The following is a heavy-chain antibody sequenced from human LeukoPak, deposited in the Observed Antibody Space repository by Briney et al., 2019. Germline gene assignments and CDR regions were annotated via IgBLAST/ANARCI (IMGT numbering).Heavy chain of an antibody. CDR3: ARIPWVGELLGGDY. Sequence: GGSLRLSCAASGFTVSSNYMSWVRQAPGKGLEWVSVIYSGGSTYYADSVKGRFTISRDNAKNSLSLQMNGLRAEDTAVYYCARIPWVGELLGGDYWGQGTLVTVSS. J-gene: IGHJ4*02. D-gene: IGHD3-10*01. CDR1: GFTVSSNY. V-gene: IGHV3-66*01. CDR2: IYSGGST.